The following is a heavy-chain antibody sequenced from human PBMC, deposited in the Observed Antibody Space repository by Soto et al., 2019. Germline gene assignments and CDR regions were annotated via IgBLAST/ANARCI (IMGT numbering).Heavy chain of an antibody. CDR3: ARAWDF. Sequence: SETLSLTCTVSGVSVSRDYQWIWIRQPPGKGLEWIGHISYSGSPYYHPSLRSRLSVSVDTSKNQFSLKVKSVTAADTAVYYCARAWDFWGQGTLVTVSS. D-gene: IGHD1-26*01. CDR2: ISYSGSP. V-gene: IGHV4-30-4*01. J-gene: IGHJ1*01. CDR1: GVSVSRDYQ.